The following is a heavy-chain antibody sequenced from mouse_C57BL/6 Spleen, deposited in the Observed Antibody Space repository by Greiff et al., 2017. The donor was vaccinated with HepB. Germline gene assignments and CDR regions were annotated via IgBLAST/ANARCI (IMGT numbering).Heavy chain of an antibody. V-gene: IGHV5-4*01. CDR1: GFTFSSYA. Sequence: EVMLVESGGGLVKPGGSLKLSCAASGFTFSSYAMSWVRQTPEKRLEWVATISDGGSYTYYPDNVKGRFTISRDNAKNNLYLQMSHLKSEDTAMYYCAREERAYYGSRFAYWGQGTLVTVSA. J-gene: IGHJ3*01. CDR3: AREERAYYGSRFAY. D-gene: IGHD1-1*01. CDR2: ISDGGSYT.